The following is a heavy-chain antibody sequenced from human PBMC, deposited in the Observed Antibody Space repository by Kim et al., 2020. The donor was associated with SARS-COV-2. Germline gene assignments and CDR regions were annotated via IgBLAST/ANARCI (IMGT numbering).Heavy chain of an antibody. D-gene: IGHD6-19*01. CDR2: INPNSGGT. CDR3: ARAAWGSGRGGYYMDV. V-gene: IGHV1-2*06. CDR1: GYTFTGYY. Sequence: ASVKVSCKASGYTFTGYYMHWVRQAPGQGLEWMGRINPNSGGTNYAQKFQGRVTMTRDTSISTAYMELSRLRSDDTAVYYCARAAWGSGRGGYYMDVWGKGPTVTVSS. J-gene: IGHJ6*03.